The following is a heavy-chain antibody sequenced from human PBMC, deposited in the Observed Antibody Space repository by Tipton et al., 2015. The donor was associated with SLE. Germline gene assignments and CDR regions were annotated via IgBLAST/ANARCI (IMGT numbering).Heavy chain of an antibody. D-gene: IGHD6-19*01. CDR3: ARKAVNAFDI. CDR2: MNPNSGNT. V-gene: IGHV1-8*01. CDR1: GHTFISYD. J-gene: IGHJ3*02. Sequence: QLVQSGAEVKKPGASVKVSCKASGHTFISYDINWVRQATGQGLEWMGWMNPNSGNTGYAKKFQGRVTMTRNTSISTAYMELTSLRSEDTAVYYCARKAVNAFDIWGQGTMVTVSS.